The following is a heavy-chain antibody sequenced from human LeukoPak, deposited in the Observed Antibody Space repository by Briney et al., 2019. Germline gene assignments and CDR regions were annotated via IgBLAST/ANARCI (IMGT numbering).Heavy chain of an antibody. CDR3: AREGGEHPDAFDI. CDR2: VNPSGGST. V-gene: IGHV1-46*01. D-gene: IGHD1-26*01. J-gene: IGHJ3*02. CDR1: GYSFPHYY. Sequence: ASVPVSCQESGYSFPHYYMHWLRQTPRQGLEWMGIVNPSGGSTSYAQKFQGRVTMTRDTSTSTVYMELSSLRSEDTAVYYCAREGGEHPDAFDIWGQGTMVTVSS.